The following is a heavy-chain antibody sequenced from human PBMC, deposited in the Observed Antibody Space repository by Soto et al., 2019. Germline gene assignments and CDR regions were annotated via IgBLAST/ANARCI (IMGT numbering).Heavy chain of an antibody. CDR1: GYTFTGYY. D-gene: IGHD6-19*01. Sequence: ASVKVSCKASGYTFTGYYMHWVRQAPGQGLEWMGWINPNSGGTNYAQKFQGWVTMTRDTSISTAYMELSRLRSDDTAVYYCARPVDSSGWSPLDYWGQGTLVTVSS. CDR2: INPNSGGT. J-gene: IGHJ4*02. CDR3: ARPVDSSGWSPLDY. V-gene: IGHV1-2*04.